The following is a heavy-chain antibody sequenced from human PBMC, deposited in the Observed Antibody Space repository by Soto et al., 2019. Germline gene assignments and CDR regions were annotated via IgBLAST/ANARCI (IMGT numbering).Heavy chain of an antibody. CDR1: GFTVSSNY. V-gene: IGHV3-53*02. CDR3: ARDVGGGYYDY. D-gene: IGHD3-16*01. J-gene: IGHJ4*02. Sequence: EVQLVETGGGLIQPGGSLRLSCAASGFTVSSNYMNWVRQPPGKGLEWVSVIFSGGNTYYADSVKARFTISRDNSKNMLYLQMNSLKADDTAVYYCARDVGGGYYDYWGQGTLVTVSS. CDR2: IFSGGNT.